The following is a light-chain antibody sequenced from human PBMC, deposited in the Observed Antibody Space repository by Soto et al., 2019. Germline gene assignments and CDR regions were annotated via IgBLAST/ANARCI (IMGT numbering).Light chain of an antibody. CDR3: QQYDSSPLT. V-gene: IGKV3-20*01. J-gene: IGKJ4*01. CDR2: GAS. Sequence: EIVLTQSPGTLSLSPGERATLSCRASQSVSSSYLAWYQQKPGQAPRLLIYGASSRATGIPDRFSGRGSGTDFTLTIRRLEPEDFAVYYCQQYDSSPLTFGGGTKVEIK. CDR1: QSVSSSY.